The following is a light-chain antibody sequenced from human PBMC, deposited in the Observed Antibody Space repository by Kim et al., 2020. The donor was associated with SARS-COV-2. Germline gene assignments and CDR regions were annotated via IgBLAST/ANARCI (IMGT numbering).Light chain of an antibody. CDR2: QDS. V-gene: IGLV3-1*01. CDR1: ELGDKY. Sequence: SYELTQPPSVSVFPGQTATIACSGDELGDKYACWYQQKPGQSPVLVIYQDSERPSGIPERFSGSKSGTTATLTISGTQTLDEADYYCQAWDRRTVIFGGG. J-gene: IGLJ2*01. CDR3: QAWDRRTVI.